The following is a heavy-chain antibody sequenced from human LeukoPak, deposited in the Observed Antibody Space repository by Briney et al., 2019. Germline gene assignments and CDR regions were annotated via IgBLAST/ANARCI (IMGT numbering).Heavy chain of an antibody. CDR2: IIGSGGST. CDR1: GFTFSSYA. Sequence: GGSLRLSCAASGFTFSSYAMSWVRQAPGEGREWFLSIIGSGGSTYYADSVKGRFTISRDNSKNTLYLKMNSLRAEDTAVYYCAKDRGYSGYDYVGGYYFDYWGQGTLVTVSS. V-gene: IGHV3-23*01. D-gene: IGHD5-12*01. CDR3: AKDRGYSGYDYVGGYYFDY. J-gene: IGHJ4*02.